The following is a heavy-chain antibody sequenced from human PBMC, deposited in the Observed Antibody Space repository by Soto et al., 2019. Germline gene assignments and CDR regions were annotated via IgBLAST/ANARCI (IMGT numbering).Heavy chain of an antibody. D-gene: IGHD3-10*01. Sequence: QVQLVQSGAEVKKPGASVKVSCKVSGYTLTELSMHWVRQAPGKGLEWMGGFDPEDGETIYAQKFHGRVNMTEDTSTDTAYMELSSLRSEDTAVYFCATVGLGWFGELLLQRHRNWFDPWGQGTLVTVSS. CDR2: FDPEDGET. J-gene: IGHJ5*02. CDR1: GYTLTELS. V-gene: IGHV1-24*01. CDR3: ATVGLGWFGELLLQRHRNWFDP.